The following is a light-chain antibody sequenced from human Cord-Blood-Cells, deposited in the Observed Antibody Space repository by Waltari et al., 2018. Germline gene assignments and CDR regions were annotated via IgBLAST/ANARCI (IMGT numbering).Light chain of an antibody. J-gene: IGLJ1*01. CDR1: SSDVGTYNL. CDR2: EAS. CDR3: CSYAGSSTYV. Sequence: QSALTQPPSVSGSPGPSTTISCPGTSSDVGTYNLVSWYQQHPGKAPKLTIYEASKRPSGVSNRFSGSKSGNTASLTISGLQAEDEADYYCCSYAGSSTYVFGTGTKVTVL. V-gene: IGLV2-23*01.